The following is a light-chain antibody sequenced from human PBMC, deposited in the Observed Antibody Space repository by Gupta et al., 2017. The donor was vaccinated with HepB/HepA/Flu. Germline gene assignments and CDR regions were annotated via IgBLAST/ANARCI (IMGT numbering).Light chain of an antibody. CDR2: EVS. Sequence: QSALTQTASVSVPPGQSITISCTGTTNHIANYNLVSWYQQHPGKVPKLIISEVSKRPSGVSDRFSGSKSGNTASLTISGLQAEDEADYYCCSYAAGTFAFWVFGGGTRLTVL. J-gene: IGLJ3*02. V-gene: IGLV2-23*02. CDR3: CSYAAGTFAFWV. CDR1: TNHIANYNL.